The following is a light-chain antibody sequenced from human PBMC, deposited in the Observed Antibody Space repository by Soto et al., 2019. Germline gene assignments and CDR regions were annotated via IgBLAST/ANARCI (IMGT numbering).Light chain of an antibody. CDR2: RAS. CDR3: QQYNNWPIT. V-gene: IGKV3-15*01. Sequence: EIVLTQSPGTLSLSPGERATLSCRASQSVSSNLAWYQHKPGQAPRLLIYRASTRATGIPARFSGSGSGTDFTLSISSLQSEDFAIYYCQQYNNWPITFGQGTRLEIK. CDR1: QSVSSN. J-gene: IGKJ5*01.